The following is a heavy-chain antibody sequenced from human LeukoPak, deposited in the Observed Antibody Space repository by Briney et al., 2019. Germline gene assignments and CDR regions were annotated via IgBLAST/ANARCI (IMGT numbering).Heavy chain of an antibody. CDR1: GGSISSGGYY. Sequence: PSETLSLTCTVSGGSISSGGYYWSWIRQHPGKGLEWIGYIYYSGSTYYNPSLKSRVTISVGTSKNQFSLKLSSVTAADTAVYYCARTVHYAHDSWGQGTLVTVSS. CDR2: IYYSGST. J-gene: IGHJ4*02. V-gene: IGHV4-31*03. CDR3: ARTVHYAHDS. D-gene: IGHD3-16*01.